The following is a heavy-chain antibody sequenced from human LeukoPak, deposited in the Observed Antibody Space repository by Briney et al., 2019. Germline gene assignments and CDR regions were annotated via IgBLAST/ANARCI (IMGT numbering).Heavy chain of an antibody. CDR3: TRAPIGAAGPFDF. Sequence: GGSLRLSCAASGFTFSSSWMYWVRQAPGKGLVWVSRINSDESITTYADSVKGRFTISRDNAKNTLYLQMNSLRAEDTAVYYCTRAPIGAAGPFDFWGQGTLVTVSS. CDR2: INSDESIT. V-gene: IGHV3-74*01. D-gene: IGHD6-13*01. J-gene: IGHJ4*02. CDR1: GFTFSSSW.